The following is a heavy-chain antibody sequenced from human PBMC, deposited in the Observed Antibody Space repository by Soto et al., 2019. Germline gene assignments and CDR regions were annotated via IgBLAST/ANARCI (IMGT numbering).Heavy chain of an antibody. D-gene: IGHD3-16*01. CDR3: ARVGIGVYHFDY. CDR2: INSDGSST. CDR1: GFTFSSYW. J-gene: IGHJ4*02. V-gene: IGHV3-74*01. Sequence: GGSLRLSCAASGFTFSSYWMHWVRQTPGKGLVWVSRINSDGSSTSYADSVKGRFTISRDNAKNTLYLQMNSLRAEDTAVYYCARVGIGVYHFDYWGQGPLVTVSS.